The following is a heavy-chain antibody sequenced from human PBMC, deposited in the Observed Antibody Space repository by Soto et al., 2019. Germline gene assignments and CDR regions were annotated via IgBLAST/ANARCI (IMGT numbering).Heavy chain of an antibody. CDR3: TTDPSITMVRGVISRSYYYYGMDV. V-gene: IGHV3-15*01. CDR1: GFTFSNAW. CDR2: IKSKTDGGTT. Sequence: GGSLRLSCAASGFTFSNAWMSWARQAPGKGLEWVGRIKSKTDGGTTDYAAPVKGRFTISRDDSKNTLYLQMNSLKTEDTAVYYCTTDPSITMVRGVISRSYYYYGMDVWGQGTTVTVSS. J-gene: IGHJ6*02. D-gene: IGHD3-10*01.